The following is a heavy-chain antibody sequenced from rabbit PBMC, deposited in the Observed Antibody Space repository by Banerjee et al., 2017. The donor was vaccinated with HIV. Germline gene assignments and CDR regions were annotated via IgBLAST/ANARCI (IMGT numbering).Heavy chain of an antibody. V-gene: IGHV1S45*01. J-gene: IGHJ3*01. D-gene: IGHD3-1*01. CDR2: IVLDNNST. Sequence: QQQLEESGGGLVKPGGTLTLTCTASGFSLSSGCNMCWVRQAPGKGLEWIGCIVLDNNSTYYATWAKGRFPISKTSSTTVTLQMTSLTVADTATYFCSRDLGLWGQGTLVTVS. CDR3: SRDLGL. CDR1: GFSLSSGCN.